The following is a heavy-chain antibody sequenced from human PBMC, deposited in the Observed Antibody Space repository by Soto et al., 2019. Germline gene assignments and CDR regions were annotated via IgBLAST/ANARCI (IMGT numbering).Heavy chain of an antibody. CDR2: INHSGST. CDR1: GGSFSGYY. Sequence: SETLSLTCAVYGGSFSGYYWSWIRQPPGKGLEWIGEINHSGSTNYNPSLKSRVTISVDTSKNQFSLKLSFVTAADTAVYYCSWGGSSGYLGLDWFDPWGQGTLVTVSS. D-gene: IGHD3-22*01. J-gene: IGHJ5*02. CDR3: SWGGSSGYLGLDWFDP. V-gene: IGHV4-34*03.